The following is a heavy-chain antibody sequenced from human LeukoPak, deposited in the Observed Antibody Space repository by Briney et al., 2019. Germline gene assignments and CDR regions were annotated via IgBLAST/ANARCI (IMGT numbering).Heavy chain of an antibody. D-gene: IGHD1-26*01. CDR1: GFSVSINY. V-gene: IGHV3-53*05. CDR2: IYSGGNT. J-gene: IGHJ4*02. CDR3: AKDIELTPFDY. Sequence: PGGSLRLSCAASGFSVSINYMSWVRQAPGKGLEWVSVIYSGGNTYYADSVKGRFTISRDNSKNTLYLQMNSLRVEDTAVYYCAKDIELTPFDYWGQGTLVTVSS.